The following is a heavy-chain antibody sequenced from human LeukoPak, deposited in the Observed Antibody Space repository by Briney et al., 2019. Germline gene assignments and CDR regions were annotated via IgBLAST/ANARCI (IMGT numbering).Heavy chain of an antibody. CDR1: GSSFNTYY. CDR2: IHTSGSA. D-gene: IGHD4-17*01. Sequence: SETLSLTCIVSGSSFNTYYWSWLRQPAGKALEWIGRIHTSGSADYSPSLQSRVTISVDMSKKKFSLKLTSVTAADTAVYYCARDIVYLIDEDYGWGQGILVTVSS. J-gene: IGHJ4*02. V-gene: IGHV4-4*07. CDR3: ARDIVYLIDEDYG.